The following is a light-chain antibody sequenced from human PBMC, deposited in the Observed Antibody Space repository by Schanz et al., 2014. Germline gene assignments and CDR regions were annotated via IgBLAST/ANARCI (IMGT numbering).Light chain of an antibody. J-gene: IGLJ2*01. Sequence: QSALTQPASVSGSPGQSITISCTGTSSDLGSYNSVSWYQHHPGKAPKLMIYDVSNRPSGVSNRFSGSKSGNTASLTISGLQTEDEADYYCCSYAGTYSVVFGGGTKLTVL. V-gene: IGLV2-14*03. CDR2: DVS. CDR3: CSYAGTYSVV. CDR1: SSDLGSYNS.